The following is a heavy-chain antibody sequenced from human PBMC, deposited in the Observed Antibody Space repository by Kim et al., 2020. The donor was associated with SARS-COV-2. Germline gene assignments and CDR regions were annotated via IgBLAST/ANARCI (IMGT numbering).Heavy chain of an antibody. CDR3: ARSRGDHSYAYFDY. V-gene: IGHV1-18*01. J-gene: IGHJ4*02. D-gene: IGHD5-18*01. Sequence: AQKLQGRVTLTTDTSTSTAYMELRSLRSDDTAVYYCARSRGDHSYAYFDYWGQGTLVTVSS.